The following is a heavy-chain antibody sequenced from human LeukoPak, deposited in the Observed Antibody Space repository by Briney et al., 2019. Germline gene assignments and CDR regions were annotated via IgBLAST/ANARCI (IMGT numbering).Heavy chain of an antibody. CDR2: ISGSGVGT. J-gene: IGHJ4*02. Sequence: GGSLRLSCAASGFTFSSYAMSWVRQAPGKGLEWVSGISGSGVGTYYADSVKGRFTISRDNSKNTLYLQMNSLRAEDTAVYYCAKGCDIVVVVVANDYWGQGTLVTVSS. CDR3: AKGCDIVVVVVANDY. CDR1: GFTFSSYA. V-gene: IGHV3-23*01. D-gene: IGHD2-15*01.